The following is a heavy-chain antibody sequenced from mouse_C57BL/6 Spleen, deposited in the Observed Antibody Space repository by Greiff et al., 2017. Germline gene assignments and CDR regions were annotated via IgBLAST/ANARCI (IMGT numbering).Heavy chain of an antibody. Sequence: QVQLQQPGAELVKPGASVKMSCKASGYTFTSYWITWVKQRPGQGLEWIGDIYPGSGSTNYNEKFKSKATLTVDTSSSTAYMQLSSLTSEDSAVYYCARGGDYDAGYAMDYWGQGTSVTVSS. V-gene: IGHV1-55*01. CDR2: IYPGSGST. CDR1: GYTFTSYW. CDR3: ARGGDYDAGYAMDY. J-gene: IGHJ4*01. D-gene: IGHD2-4*01.